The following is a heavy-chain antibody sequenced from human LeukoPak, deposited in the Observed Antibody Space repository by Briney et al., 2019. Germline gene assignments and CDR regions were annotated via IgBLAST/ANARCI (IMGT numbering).Heavy chain of an antibody. CDR1: GGSFSSYY. CDR2: IYYSGST. J-gene: IGHJ2*01. CDR3: AREVEYSSSSAWYFDL. D-gene: IGHD6-6*01. Sequence: SETLSLTCAVYGGSFSSYYWGWIRQPPGKGLEWIGSIYYSGSTYYNPSLKSRVTISVDTSKNQFSLKLSSVTAADTAVYYCAREVEYSSSSAWYFDLWGRGTLVTVSS. V-gene: IGHV4-39*02.